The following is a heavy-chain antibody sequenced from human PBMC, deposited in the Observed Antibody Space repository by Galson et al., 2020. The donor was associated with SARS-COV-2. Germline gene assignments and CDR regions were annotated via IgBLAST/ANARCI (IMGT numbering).Heavy chain of an antibody. Sequence: GGPLRLPCAASGFTFSSYGMHWVRQAPGRGLEWVALLSYDGSNKNYGDSVKGRITISRDNSKNSLYLQVNSLRAEDTAVYYCAKEGGSYAYYYYGMDVWGLGTTVTVSS. CDR1: GFTFSSYG. D-gene: IGHD3-16*01. V-gene: IGHV3-30*18. CDR2: LSYDGSNK. J-gene: IGHJ6*02. CDR3: AKEGGSYAYYYYGMDV.